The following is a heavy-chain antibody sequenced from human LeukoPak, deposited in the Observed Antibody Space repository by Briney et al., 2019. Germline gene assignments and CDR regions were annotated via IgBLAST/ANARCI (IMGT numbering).Heavy chain of an antibody. CDR3: ARGPRVGIYYDSRLDY. CDR1: GGSFSGYY. D-gene: IGHD3-22*01. CDR2: INHSGST. V-gene: IGHV4-34*01. J-gene: IGHJ4*02. Sequence: KPSETLSLTCAVYGGSFSGYYWSWIRQPPGKGLEWIGEINHSGSTNYNPSLKSRVTISVDTSKNQFSLKLSSVTAADTAVYYCARGPRVGIYYDSRLDYWGQGTLVTVSS.